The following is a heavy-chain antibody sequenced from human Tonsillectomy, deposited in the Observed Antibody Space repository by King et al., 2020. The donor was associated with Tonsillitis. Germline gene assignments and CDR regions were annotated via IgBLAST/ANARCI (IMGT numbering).Heavy chain of an antibody. CDR1: GGSISSGDYY. D-gene: IGHD3-22*01. CDR3: ARDAYYYDSSGYPNAFDI. CDR2: IYYSGST. Sequence: VQLQESGPGLVKPSQTLSLTCTVSGGSISSGDYYWSWIRQPPGKGLEWIGYIYYSGSTYYNPSLKSRVTISVDTSKNQFSLKLGSVTAADTAGYYCARDAYYYDSSGYPNAFDIWGQGTMVTVSS. V-gene: IGHV4-30-4*01. J-gene: IGHJ3*02.